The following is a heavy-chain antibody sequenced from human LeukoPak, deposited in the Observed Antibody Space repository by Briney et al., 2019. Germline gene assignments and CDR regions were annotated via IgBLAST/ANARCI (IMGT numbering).Heavy chain of an antibody. V-gene: IGHV1-18*01. CDR3: ARQELSWRGDYYYKYYMDV. CDR1: GYTFTSYG. D-gene: IGHD1-26*01. Sequence: ASVKVSCKASGYTFTSYGISWVRQAPGQGLEWMEWISPYSGVTNFAQKFQDRVTMTTDRSTTTAHMELRSLRSDDTAIYYCARQELSWRGDYYYKYYMDVWGKGTTVIVSS. J-gene: IGHJ6*03. CDR2: ISPYSGVT.